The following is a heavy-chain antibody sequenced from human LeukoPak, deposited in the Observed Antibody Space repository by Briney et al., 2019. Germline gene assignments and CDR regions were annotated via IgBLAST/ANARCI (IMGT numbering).Heavy chain of an antibody. CDR2: IYYDDRT. CDR1: GFTVSDNS. Sequence: GGSLRLSCTVSGFTVSDNSMSWVRQAPGKGLGWVSFIYYDDRTHYSDSVKGRFTISRDNSKNTLYLQMNSLRAEDTAIYYCARDHKGYIYGYRRGYSDYYYMDVWGKGTTVTVSS. J-gene: IGHJ6*03. V-gene: IGHV3-53*01. CDR3: ARDHKGYIYGYRRGYSDYYYMDV. D-gene: IGHD5-18*01.